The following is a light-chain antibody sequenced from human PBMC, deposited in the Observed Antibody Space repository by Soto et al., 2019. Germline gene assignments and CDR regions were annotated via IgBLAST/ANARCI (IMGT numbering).Light chain of an antibody. CDR1: SSDVGGYNN. J-gene: IGLJ1*01. Sequence: QSALTQPASVSRSPGQSITVSCTGTSSDVGGYNNVSWYQQHPGKAPRLMIYDVTNRPSGVSNRFSGSKSGNTASLTISGLQAEDEADYYCSSYRRGSTYVFGTGTKLTV. CDR2: DVT. V-gene: IGLV2-14*01. CDR3: SSYRRGSTYV.